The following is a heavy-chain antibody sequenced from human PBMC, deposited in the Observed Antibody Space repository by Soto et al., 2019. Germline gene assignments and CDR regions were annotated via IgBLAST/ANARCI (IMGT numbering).Heavy chain of an antibody. CDR3: ARDLERWLQSYLVY. D-gene: IGHD3-3*01. Sequence: GGSLRLSCAASGFTFDDSAMHWVRQAPGKGLEWVAVIRCDGSNIGYADSVKGRFTISRDNSKNTLYLQMNSLRAEDTAVYYCARDLERWLQSYLVYWGQGTLVTVSS. CDR1: GFTFDDSA. V-gene: IGHV3-30-3*01. CDR2: IRCDGSNI. J-gene: IGHJ4*02.